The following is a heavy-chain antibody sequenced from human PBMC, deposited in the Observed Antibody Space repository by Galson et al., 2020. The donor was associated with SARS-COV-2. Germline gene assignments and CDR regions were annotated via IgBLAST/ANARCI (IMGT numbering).Heavy chain of an antibody. CDR2: ISGSGAST. J-gene: IGHJ3*02. CDR3: GKGVTFGGVILRDAFYI. Sequence: GGSLRLSCAASGFTFSGYAMSWVRQAPGKGLEWVAGISGSGASTYYADSVKGRFTISRDNSKNTLYLQMNSLGAEDTAVYYCGKGVTFGGVILRDAFYIWGQRRMVTVSS. CDR1: GFTFSGYA. D-gene: IGHD3-16*01. V-gene: IGHV3-23*01.